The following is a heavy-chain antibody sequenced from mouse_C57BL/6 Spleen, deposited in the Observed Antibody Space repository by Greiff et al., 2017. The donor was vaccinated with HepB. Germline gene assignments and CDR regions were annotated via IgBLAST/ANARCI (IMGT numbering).Heavy chain of an antibody. V-gene: IGHV5-4*01. CDR1: GFTFSSYA. J-gene: IGHJ1*03. CDR3: ARERNYYGSSLYWYFDV. Sequence: EVQLQESGGGLVKPGGSLKLSCAASGFTFSSYAMSWVRQTPEKRLEWVATISDGGSYTYYPDNVKGRFTISRDNAKNNLYLQMSHLKSEDTAMYYCARERNYYGSSLYWYFDVWGTGTTVTVSS. CDR2: ISDGGSYT. D-gene: IGHD1-1*01.